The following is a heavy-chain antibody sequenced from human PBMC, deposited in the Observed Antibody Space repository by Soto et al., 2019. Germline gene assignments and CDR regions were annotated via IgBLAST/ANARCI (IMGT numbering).Heavy chain of an antibody. D-gene: IGHD1-26*01. V-gene: IGHV2-26*03. CDR1: GFSLTNGRMG. CDR2: IFSDAER. J-gene: IGHJ6*02. Sequence: SVPTLVNPTETLTLTCTISGFSLTNGRMGVSWIRQSPGKALEWLAHIFSDAERSYSTSMQTRLTISTDTSGTQVVLTMTNMDPVDTPTYYCARIIADTYSHYYVLSFWGQGSTVTVSS. CDR3: ARIIADTYSHYYVLSF.